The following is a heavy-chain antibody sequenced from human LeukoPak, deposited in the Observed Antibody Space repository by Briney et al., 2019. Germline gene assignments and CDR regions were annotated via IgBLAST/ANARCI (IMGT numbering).Heavy chain of an antibody. V-gene: IGHV4-39*01. D-gene: IGHD3-16*01. J-gene: IGHJ3*01. CDR1: GGSIRSSYYY. CDR3: ARHAWGLNAFDV. CDR2: IYDSGST. Sequence: SETLSLTCTASGGSIRSSYYYWGWIRQPPGKGLEWIGSIYDSGSTYYNPSLKSRVTISVDTSKNQFSLKLNSVTAADTAVYYCARHAWGLNAFDVWGRGTMVIVSS.